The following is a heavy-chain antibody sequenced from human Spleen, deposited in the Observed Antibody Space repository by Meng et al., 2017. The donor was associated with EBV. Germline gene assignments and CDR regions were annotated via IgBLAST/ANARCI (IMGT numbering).Heavy chain of an antibody. D-gene: IGHD1-1*01. CDR3: AAGNYF. CDR2: INTNTGIP. V-gene: IGHV7-4-1*02. CDR1: GYIFSNYA. Sequence: QVHVVQSGCEWKKPWVSVMGSCKASGYIFSNYALNWVRQPPGQGLEWMGWINTNTGIPTYAQDFTGRFVFSVDTSVTTAHLQINILKPDDTAVYYCAAGNYFWGQGTLVTVSS. J-gene: IGHJ4*02.